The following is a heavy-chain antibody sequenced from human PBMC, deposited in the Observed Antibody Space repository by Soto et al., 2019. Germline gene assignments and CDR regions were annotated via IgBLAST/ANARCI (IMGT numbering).Heavy chain of an antibody. D-gene: IGHD2-21*02. CDR2: VNSDESTT. CDR3: VCFECGRTAVVTAMEANGY. J-gene: IGHJ4*02. CDR1: GFTFSSYG. Sequence: VQLVASGGGLVQPGGSLRLSCAAYGFTFSSYGTHWVRQGPGKGLVWVSRVNSDESTTSYADPVKGRFTISRDNAKNTLYLQVSSLRVEDTALYYCVCFECGRTAVVTAMEANGYWGQGTLVTVSS. V-gene: IGHV3-74*01.